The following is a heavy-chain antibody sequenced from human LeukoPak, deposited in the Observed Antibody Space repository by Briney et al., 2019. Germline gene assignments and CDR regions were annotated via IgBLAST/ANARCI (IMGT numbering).Heavy chain of an antibody. J-gene: IGHJ4*02. D-gene: IGHD6-19*01. CDR1: GAPFSNYY. CDR3: TRAVAGHPD. CDR2: INHSGYT. V-gene: IGHV4-34*01. Sequence: SETLSLTCGVSGAPFSNYYWSWVRQSPTQGLEWIGEINHSGYTNYNPSLKSRVTMSIDTSKNQFSLKLTSVTAADAGVYYCTRAVAGHPDWGQRTLVTVSS.